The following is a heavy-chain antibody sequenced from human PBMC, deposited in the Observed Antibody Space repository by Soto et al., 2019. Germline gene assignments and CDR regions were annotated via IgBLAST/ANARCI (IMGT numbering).Heavy chain of an antibody. D-gene: IGHD3-22*01. CDR3: ARDPYTPTYYYDSSGSPHFDD. V-gene: IGHV1-18*01. Sequence: ASVKVSCKASGYTFTSYGISWVRQAPGQGLEWMGWISAYNGNTNYAQKLQGRVTMTTDTSTSTAYMELRSLRSDDTAVYYCARDPYTPTYYYDSSGSPHFDDWGQGTPVTVSS. CDR1: GYTFTSYG. CDR2: ISAYNGNT. J-gene: IGHJ4*02.